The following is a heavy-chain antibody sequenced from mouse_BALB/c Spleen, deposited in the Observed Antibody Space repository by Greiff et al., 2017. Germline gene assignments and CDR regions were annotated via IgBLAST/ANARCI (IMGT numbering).Heavy chain of an antibody. CDR1: GFTFSDYY. CDR3: AGYDYDFWFAY. CDR2: ISDGGSYT. D-gene: IGHD2-4*01. V-gene: IGHV5-4*02. J-gene: IGHJ3*01. Sequence: EVQGVESGGGLVKPGGSLKLSCAASGFTFSDYYMYWVRQTPEKRLEWVATISDGGSYTYYPDSVKGRFTISRDNAKNNLYLQMSSLKSEDTAMYYCAGYDYDFWFAYWGQGTLVTVSA.